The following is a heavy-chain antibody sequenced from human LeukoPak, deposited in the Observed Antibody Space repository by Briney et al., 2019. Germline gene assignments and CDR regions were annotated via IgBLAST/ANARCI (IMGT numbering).Heavy chain of an antibody. CDR3: ARDSYCSTTSCYDALEI. V-gene: IGHV4-4*07. CDR2: IYHSGST. CDR1: GGSISSYY. D-gene: IGHD2-2*01. Sequence: SETLSLTCTVSGGSISSYYWSWIRQPAGKGLEWIERIYHSGSTNYNPSLKSRVTMSVDTSKNQFSLKMTSVTAADTAVYYCARDSYCSTTSCYDALEIWGQGTMVTVSS. J-gene: IGHJ3*02.